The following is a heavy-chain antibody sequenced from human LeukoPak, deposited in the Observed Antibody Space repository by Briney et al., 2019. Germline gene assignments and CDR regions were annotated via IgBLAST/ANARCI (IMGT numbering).Heavy chain of an antibody. D-gene: IGHD3-10*01. Sequence: GGSLRLSCAASGFTVSSYGMHWVRQAPAKGLEWVAIISYDGSHKYYADSVKGRFTIFRDISKNTLYLQMNSLRAEDTAVYYCAKDFIVQSYYGSGSYMYYGMDVWGPGTTVTVSS. CDR1: GFTVSSYG. J-gene: IGHJ6*02. CDR3: AKDFIVQSYYGSGSYMYYGMDV. V-gene: IGHV3-30*18. CDR2: ISYDGSHK.